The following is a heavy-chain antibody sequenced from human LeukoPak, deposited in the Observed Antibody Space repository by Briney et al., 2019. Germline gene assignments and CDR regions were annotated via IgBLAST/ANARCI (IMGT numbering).Heavy chain of an antibody. J-gene: IGHJ4*02. D-gene: IGHD3-9*01. CDR2: IYYSGST. V-gene: IGHV4-31*03. CDR3: AISDWLSPYDFDY. CDR1: GGSISSGGYY. Sequence: SETLSLTCTVSGGSISSGGYYWSWIRQHPGKGLEWIGYIYYSGSTYYNPSLKSRVTISVDTSKNQFSLKLSSVTAADTAVYYCAISDWLSPYDFDYWGQGTLVTVSS.